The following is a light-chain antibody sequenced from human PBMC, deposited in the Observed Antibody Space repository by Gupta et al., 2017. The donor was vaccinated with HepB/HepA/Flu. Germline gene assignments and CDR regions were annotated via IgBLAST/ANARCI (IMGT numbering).Light chain of an antibody. CDR2: GAH. CDR3: QSYDNTLISWL. CDR1: SSNIGAGYD. J-gene: IGLJ3*02. Sequence: QSILTQPPSVSGAPGQRVTISCTGSSSNIGAGYDVHWYQQFPGTAPKLLVYGAHNRPSGVPDRFSGSKSGTSASLAITGLQAEDEADYYCQSYDNTLISWLFGGGTKLTVL. V-gene: IGLV1-40*01.